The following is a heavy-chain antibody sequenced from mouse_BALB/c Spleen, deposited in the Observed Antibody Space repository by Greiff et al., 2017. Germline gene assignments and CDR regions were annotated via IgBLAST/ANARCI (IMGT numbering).Heavy chain of an antibody. V-gene: IGHV1-66*01. CDR3: ARTYYGYDDWYFDV. D-gene: IGHD2-9*01. CDR2: IFPGSGGT. CDR1: GYTFTSYD. Sequence: VQLQESGAELVKPGASVKLSCKASGYTFTSYDINWVRQRPEQGLEWIGWIFPGSGGTNYNEKFKGKATLTADKSSSTAYMQLSSLTSDDSAVYFCARTYYGYDDWYFDVWGAGTTVTVSS. J-gene: IGHJ1*01.